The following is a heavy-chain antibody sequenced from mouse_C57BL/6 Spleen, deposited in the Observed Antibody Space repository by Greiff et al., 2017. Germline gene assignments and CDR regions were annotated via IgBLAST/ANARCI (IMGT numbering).Heavy chain of an antibody. CDR1: GFTFSSYA. J-gene: IGHJ3*01. CDR2: ISGGGDYT. V-gene: IGHV5-9-1*02. D-gene: IGHD2-2*01. CDR3: TRDGGYYGYGRFAY. Sequence: EVQLVESGEGLVKPGGSLKLSCAASGFTFSSYAMSWVRQTPEKRLEWVAYISGGGDYTYYADTVKGRFTISRDNARNTLYLQMSRLKSEDTAMYYCTRDGGYYGYGRFAYWGQGTPVTVAA.